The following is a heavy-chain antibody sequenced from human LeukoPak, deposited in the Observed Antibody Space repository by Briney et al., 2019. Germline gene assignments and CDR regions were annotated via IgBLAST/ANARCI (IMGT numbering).Heavy chain of an antibody. J-gene: IGHJ4*02. V-gene: IGHV4-34*01. CDR1: GESFSGYY. CDR2: INHSGST. D-gene: IGHD2-21*01. Sequence: SETLSLTCAVYGESFSGYYWSWIRQSPGKGLEWIGEINHSGSTNYNPSLKSRVTISVDTSKNQFSLKLSSVTAADTAVYYCARPLSVVVIAIAYWGQGTLVTVS. CDR3: ARPLSVVVIAIAY.